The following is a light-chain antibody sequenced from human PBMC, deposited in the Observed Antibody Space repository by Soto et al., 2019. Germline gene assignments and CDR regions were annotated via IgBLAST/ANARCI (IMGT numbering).Light chain of an antibody. J-gene: IGKJ1*01. Sequence: IQMTQSPSTLSASVGDRVTITCRASQSISSGLAWYQQKPGKAPDLLIYDASTLESGVPSRFRGSGSGTEFTLTISSLQPDDFATYYCQQYNSYSRTFGQGTKVDI. CDR1: QSISSG. V-gene: IGKV1-5*01. CDR2: DAS. CDR3: QQYNSYSRT.